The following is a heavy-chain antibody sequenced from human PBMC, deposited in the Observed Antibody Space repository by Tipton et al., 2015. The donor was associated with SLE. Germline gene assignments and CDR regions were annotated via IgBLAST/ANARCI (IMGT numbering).Heavy chain of an antibody. J-gene: IGHJ3*01. Sequence: SLRLSCAASGFTFSSYAMNWVRQAPGRGLEWVSVIYSDENTNYADSVKGRFTISRDNSKNTLYLQMNSLRTEDTAVYYCVKDQGCWNAAFDVWGQGTMVTVSS. CDR1: GFTFSSYA. V-gene: IGHV3-23*03. D-gene: IGHD1-1*01. CDR3: VKDQGCWNAAFDV. CDR2: IYSDENT.